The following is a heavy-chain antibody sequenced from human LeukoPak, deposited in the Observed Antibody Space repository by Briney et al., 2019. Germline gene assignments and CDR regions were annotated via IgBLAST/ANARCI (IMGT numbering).Heavy chain of an antibody. CDR3: ANIRGYRYCPHGDY. CDR1: GFTFSSYA. CDR2: IGGSGDST. V-gene: IGHV3-23*01. J-gene: IGHJ4*02. D-gene: IGHD5-18*01. Sequence: GGSLRLSCAASGFTFSSYAMSWVRQAPGKGLEWVSAIGGSGDSTYYADSVKGRFTLSRDNSKNTLYLQMNSLRAEDTAVYYCANIRGYRYCPHGDYWGQGTLVTVSS.